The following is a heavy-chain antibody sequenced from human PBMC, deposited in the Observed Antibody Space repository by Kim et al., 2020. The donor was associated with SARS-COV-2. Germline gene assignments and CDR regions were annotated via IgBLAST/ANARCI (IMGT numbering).Heavy chain of an antibody. Sequence: STYYNPSLKRRVTVSVDTSENQFSLKRSSVTAAGTAVYYGARHEGGSFDYWGQGTLVTVS. D-gene: IGHD3-16*01. V-gene: IGHV4-39*01. J-gene: IGHJ4*02. CDR3: ARHEGGSFDY. CDR2: ST.